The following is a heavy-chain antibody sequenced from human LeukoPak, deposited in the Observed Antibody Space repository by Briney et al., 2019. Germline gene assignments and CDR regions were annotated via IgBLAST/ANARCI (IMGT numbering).Heavy chain of an antibody. CDR3: AAPKVVVAATESDAFDI. D-gene: IGHD2-15*01. J-gene: IGHJ3*02. CDR1: GFSISTSNY. V-gene: IGHV4-28*05. CDR2: IFYTGGI. Sequence: SDTLSLTCAVSGFSISTSNYWAWIRQPPGRGLEWIGHIFYTGGIYCNPSLKSRVTMSVDTSRNQFSLKLSSVTAADTAVYYCAAPKVVVAATESDAFDIWGQGTMVTVSS.